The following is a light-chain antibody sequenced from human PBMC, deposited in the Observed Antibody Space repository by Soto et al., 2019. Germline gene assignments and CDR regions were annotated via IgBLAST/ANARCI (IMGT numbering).Light chain of an antibody. CDR2: AAS. V-gene: IGKV1-9*01. CDR3: QQINSYPIT. Sequence: DIQFTQSPSFLSASLGDRVTITCRASQGINSYLAWYQQKPGKVPKLLIYAASTLQSGVPSRFSGSGSGTEFTLTISSLQPEDFATYYCQQINSYPITFGQGTRLEIK. CDR1: QGINSY. J-gene: IGKJ5*01.